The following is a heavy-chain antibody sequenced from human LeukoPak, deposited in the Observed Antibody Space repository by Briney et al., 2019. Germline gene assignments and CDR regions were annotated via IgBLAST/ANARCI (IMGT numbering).Heavy chain of an antibody. D-gene: IGHD3-3*01. V-gene: IGHV3-73*01. Sequence: GGSLRLSCAASGFTFSGSAMHWVRQASGKGLEWVGRIRSKANSYATAYAASVKGRFTISRDDSKSTAYLQMNSLKTEDTAVYYCTTTHDFWSGYYVFDYWGQGTLVTVSS. CDR1: GFTFSGSA. J-gene: IGHJ4*02. CDR3: TTTHDFWSGYYVFDY. CDR2: IRSKANSYAT.